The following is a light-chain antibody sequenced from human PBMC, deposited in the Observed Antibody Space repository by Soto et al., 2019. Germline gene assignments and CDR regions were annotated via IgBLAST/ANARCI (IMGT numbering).Light chain of an antibody. Sequence: DIQMTQSPSTLSASVGXRVTITCRASQSIRSWLAWYQQKPGKAPKLLIYDASSLESGVPSRFSGSGSGTEFTLTISSLQPDDFATYYCQQYNSYSRTFGQGTKVDIK. CDR3: QQYNSYSRT. CDR1: QSIRSW. J-gene: IGKJ1*01. V-gene: IGKV1-5*01. CDR2: DAS.